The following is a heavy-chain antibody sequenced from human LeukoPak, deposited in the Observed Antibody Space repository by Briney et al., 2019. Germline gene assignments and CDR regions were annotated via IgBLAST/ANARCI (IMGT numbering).Heavy chain of an antibody. CDR2: ISSNGGST. Sequence: GGSLRLSCSASGFTFSSYAMHWVRQAPGKGLEYVSAISSNGGSTYYADSVKGRFTISRDNSKNTLYLQMNSLRAEDTAVYYCAKGPGAVAGTDAFDIWGQGTMVTVSS. V-gene: IGHV3-64*04. CDR3: AKGPGAVAGTDAFDI. CDR1: GFTFSSYA. J-gene: IGHJ3*02. D-gene: IGHD6-19*01.